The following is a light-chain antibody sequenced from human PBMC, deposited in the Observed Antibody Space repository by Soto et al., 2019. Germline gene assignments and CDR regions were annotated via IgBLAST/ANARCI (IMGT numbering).Light chain of an antibody. V-gene: IGKV3-20*01. J-gene: IGKJ1*01. CDR3: QQYGSSPET. CDR2: GAS. CDR1: QSVSSSY. Sequence: NVLTQNAGTLALSAKRGATVSCRASQSVSSSYLAWYQQKPGQAPRLLIYGASSRATGIPDRFSGSGSGTDFTLTISRLEPEDFAVYYCQQYGSSPETFGQGTKVDIK.